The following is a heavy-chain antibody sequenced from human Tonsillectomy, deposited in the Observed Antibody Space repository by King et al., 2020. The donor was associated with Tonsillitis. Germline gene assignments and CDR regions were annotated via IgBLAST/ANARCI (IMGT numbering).Heavy chain of an antibody. CDR3: ASRGTSSLVY. V-gene: IGHV5-51*01. D-gene: IGHD6-6*01. Sequence: QLVQSGAEVKKPGESLKISCKGSGYNFTNYWIAWVRQMPGKSLEWRGVIYPSDSDTRYSPSFQGQVTISADKSINTAYLQCSSLKASDTGMYYCASRGTSSLVYWGQGTLVTVSS. J-gene: IGHJ4*02. CDR2: IYPSDSDT. CDR1: GYNFTNYW.